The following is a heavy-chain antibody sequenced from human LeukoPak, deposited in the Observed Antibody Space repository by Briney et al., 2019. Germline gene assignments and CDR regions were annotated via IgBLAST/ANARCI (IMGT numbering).Heavy chain of an antibody. V-gene: IGHV3-30*04. CDR2: ISYDGRNE. CDR3: AKDLSYYYCYGMDV. CDR1: GFTFSNHA. Sequence: GGSLRLSCTASGFTFSNHALHWVRQAPGKGLEWLTVISYDGRNEYYADSVTGRFTISRDNSKNTLYLQMNSLRAEDTAVYYCAKDLSYYYCYGMDVWGQGTTVTVSS. J-gene: IGHJ6*02.